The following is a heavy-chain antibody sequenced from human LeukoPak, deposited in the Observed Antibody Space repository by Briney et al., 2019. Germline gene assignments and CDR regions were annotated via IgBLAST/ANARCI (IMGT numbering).Heavy chain of an antibody. CDR3: AKDEGILTGTYYFDY. CDR2: IRYDGSNK. J-gene: IGHJ4*02. Sequence: GGSLRLSCAASGLTFSSYGMHWVRQAPGKGLEWVAFIRYDGSNKYYADSVKGRFTISRDNTKKTTYLQLNRPRAEDTAGYYFAKDEGILTGTYYFDYWGQGTLVSVSS. CDR1: GLTFSSYG. V-gene: IGHV3-30*02. D-gene: IGHD3-9*01.